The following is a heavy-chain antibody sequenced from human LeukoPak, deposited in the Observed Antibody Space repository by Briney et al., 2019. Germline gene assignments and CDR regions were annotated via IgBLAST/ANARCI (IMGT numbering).Heavy chain of an antibody. Sequence: SSQTLSLTCAVSGGSISSGGYSWSWIRQPAGKGLEWIGRIYTSGSTNYNPSLKSRVTMSVDTSKNQFSLKLSSVTAADTAVYYCARVGDTIFGVVIDYWGQGTLVTVSS. CDR1: GGSISSGGYS. CDR3: ARVGDTIFGVVIDY. D-gene: IGHD3-3*01. J-gene: IGHJ4*02. CDR2: IYTSGST. V-gene: IGHV4-61*02.